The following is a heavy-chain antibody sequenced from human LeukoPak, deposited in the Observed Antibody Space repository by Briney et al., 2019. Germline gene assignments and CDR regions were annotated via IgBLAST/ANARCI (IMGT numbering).Heavy chain of an antibody. CDR1: GGSISSSSYY. CDR3: ARHEWANWFDP. CDR2: LYYSGST. V-gene: IGHV4-39*01. Sequence: PSETLSLTCTVSGGSISSSSYYWGWIRQPPGKGLEWIGSLYYSGSTYYNPSLRSRVTISVDTSKNQFSLKLSSVTAADTAVYYCARHEWANWFDPWGQGTLVTVSS. J-gene: IGHJ5*02. D-gene: IGHD1-26*01.